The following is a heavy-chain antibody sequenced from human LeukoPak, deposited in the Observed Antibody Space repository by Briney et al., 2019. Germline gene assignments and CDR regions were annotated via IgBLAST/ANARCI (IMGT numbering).Heavy chain of an antibody. CDR2: IYYSGST. D-gene: IGHD3-10*01. CDR1: GGSISSYY. V-gene: IGHV4-59*01. Sequence: SETLSLTCTVSGGSISSYYWSWIRHPPGKGLEWIGYIYYSGSTNYNPSLKSRVTISVDTSKNQFSLKLSSVTAADTAVYYCASLSTRLRFGELFGDAFDIWGQGTMVTVSS. CDR3: ASLSTRLRFGELFGDAFDI. J-gene: IGHJ3*02.